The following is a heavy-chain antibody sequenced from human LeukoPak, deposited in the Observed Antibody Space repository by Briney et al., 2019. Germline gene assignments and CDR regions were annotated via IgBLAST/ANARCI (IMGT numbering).Heavy chain of an antibody. J-gene: IGHJ5*02. V-gene: IGHV1-18*01. CDR1: GYTFTGYG. Sequence: ASVKVSCKASGYTFTGYGISWGRQAPGQGLEWMGWISAYNGNTNYAQKLQGRVTMTTDTSTSTAYMELRSLRSDDTAVYYCASIAARPFWFDPWGQGTLVTVSS. CDR3: ASIAARPFWFDP. CDR2: ISAYNGNT. D-gene: IGHD6-6*01.